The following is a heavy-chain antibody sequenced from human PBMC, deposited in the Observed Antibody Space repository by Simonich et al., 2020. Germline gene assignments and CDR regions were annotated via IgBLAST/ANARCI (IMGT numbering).Heavy chain of an antibody. V-gene: IGHV3-23*01. CDR1: GFTFSSYA. D-gene: IGHD3-22*01. Sequence: GGGLVQPGGSLRLSCAASGFTFSSYAVSWVRQAPGKGLEWVSAISGSGGSTYYADSVKGRFTISRDNSKNTLYLQMNSLRAEDTAVYYCAKDLGERITMIVVVIDAFDIWGQGTMVTVSS. CDR2: ISGSGGST. J-gene: IGHJ3*02. CDR3: AKDLGERITMIVVVIDAFDI.